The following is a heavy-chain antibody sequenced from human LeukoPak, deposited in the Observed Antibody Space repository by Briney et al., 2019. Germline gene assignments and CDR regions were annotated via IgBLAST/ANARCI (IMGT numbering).Heavy chain of an antibody. CDR3: ARGIRDCSRTTCYQPFDY. CDR1: GFTFSNFW. V-gene: IGHV3-7*03. J-gene: IGHJ4*02. Sequence: GGSLRLSCAASGFTFSNFWMSWVRQAPGKGLEWVANIKQDGSEKYYVDSLKGRFTISRDKSKNTLYLQMSSLRAEDTAVYYCARGIRDCSRTTCYQPFDYWGQGALVTVSS. D-gene: IGHD2-2*01. CDR2: IKQDGSEK.